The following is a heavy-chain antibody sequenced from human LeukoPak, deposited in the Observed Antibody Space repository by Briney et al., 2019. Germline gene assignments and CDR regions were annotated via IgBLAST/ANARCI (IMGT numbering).Heavy chain of an antibody. CDR1: GFTFSSHW. CDR2: IKYDASST. J-gene: IGHJ3*02. CDR3: AKVRSRYIWGTPQWPFDM. V-gene: IGHV3-74*01. Sequence: GGSLRLSCADSGFTFSSHWMHWVRQAPGKGLVWVSRIKYDASSTSYADSVKGRFTISRDNAKNSLYLQMNSLRPEDTALYYCAKVRSRYIWGTPQWPFDMWGQGTMVTV. D-gene: IGHD3-16*01.